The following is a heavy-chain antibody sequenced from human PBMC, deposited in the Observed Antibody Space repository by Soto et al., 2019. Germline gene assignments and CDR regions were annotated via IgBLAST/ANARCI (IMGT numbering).Heavy chain of an antibody. Sequence: EVQLLESGGGLVQPGGSLILSCAASGFTFNNYAMSWVRQSPTKGLEWVSGISASGDTYYADSVRGRFTISRDNSKTTMSIQMNRLRVEDTAIYYCAKDWALGGPQLYWGQGTLVTVSS. CDR3: AKDWALGGPQLY. CDR2: ISASGDT. D-gene: IGHD1-1*01. V-gene: IGHV3-23*01. CDR1: GFTFNNYA. J-gene: IGHJ4*02.